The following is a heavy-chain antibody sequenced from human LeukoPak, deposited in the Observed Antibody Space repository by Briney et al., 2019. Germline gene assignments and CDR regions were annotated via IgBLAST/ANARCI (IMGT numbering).Heavy chain of an antibody. J-gene: IGHJ4*02. V-gene: IGHV3-74*01. CDR3: ATYRGLPVDY. CDR2: IKYDESIT. CDR1: GFTFSSYW. D-gene: IGHD4-11*01. Sequence: PGGSLRLSCAASGFTFSSYWMHWVRQAPGEGLVWVSRIKYDESITNYADSVKGRFTISRDNGKNTLYLQMNSLRVEDTAVYYCATYRGLPVDYWGQGTLVTVSS.